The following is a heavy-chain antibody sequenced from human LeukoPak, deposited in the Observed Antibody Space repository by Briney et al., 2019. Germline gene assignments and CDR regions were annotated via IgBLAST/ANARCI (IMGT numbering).Heavy chain of an antibody. CDR3: AREGGVNYYDLDYFDY. J-gene: IGHJ4*02. CDR2: ISSSGGSI. V-gene: IGHV3-48*03. Sequence: GGSLRLSCVGSGFTFSTYEMTWVRQAPGKGLEWVSYISSSGGSIYYADSVKGRFTISRDNAKNSLYLQMNSLRAEDTAVYYCAREGGVNYYDLDYFDYWGQGTLITVSS. CDR1: GFTFSTYE. D-gene: IGHD3-22*01.